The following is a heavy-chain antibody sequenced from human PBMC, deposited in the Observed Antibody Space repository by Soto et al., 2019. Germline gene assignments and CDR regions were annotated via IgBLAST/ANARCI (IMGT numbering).Heavy chain of an antibody. V-gene: IGHV1-69*01. CDR3: ARVGDGSIDY. CDR2: IIPIFGTT. J-gene: IGHJ4*02. CDR1: GGTFNTYV. Sequence: QVQLVQSGAEVKKPGSSVKVSCKASGGTFNTYVITWVRQAPGQGLEWMGGIIPIFGTTNYAQKFQGRVTITADESTSTAYMELSSLRSDDTAVYYCARVGDGSIDYWGQGTLVTVSS. D-gene: IGHD3-10*01.